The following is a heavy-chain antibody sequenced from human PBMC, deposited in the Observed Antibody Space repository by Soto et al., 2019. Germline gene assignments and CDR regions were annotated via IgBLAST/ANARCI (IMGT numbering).Heavy chain of an antibody. J-gene: IGHJ3*02. CDR1: GGSISSSNW. V-gene: IGHV4-4*02. Sequence: PSETLSLTCAVSGGSISSSNWWSWVRQPPGKGLEWIGEIYHSGSTNYNPSLKSRVTISVDKSKNQFSLKLSSVTAADTAVYYCARSDIVGDGAFDIWGQGTMVTVSS. CDR2: IYHSGST. D-gene: IGHD1-26*01. CDR3: ARSDIVGDGAFDI.